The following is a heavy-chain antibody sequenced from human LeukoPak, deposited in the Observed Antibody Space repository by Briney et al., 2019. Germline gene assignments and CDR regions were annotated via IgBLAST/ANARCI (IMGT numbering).Heavy chain of an antibody. V-gene: IGHV3-74*01. CDR1: GFTFSNYW. D-gene: IGHD1/OR15-1a*01. CDR3: ARNNRDY. CDR2: IYGDGTRI. J-gene: IGHJ4*02. Sequence: PGGSLRLSCAASGFTFSNYWMHWVRQAPGKGLVWVSRIYGDGTRIAYADSAKGRFTISRDNAKSTLYLQMNSLRVEDTAVYYCARNNRDYWGQGTLVTVSS.